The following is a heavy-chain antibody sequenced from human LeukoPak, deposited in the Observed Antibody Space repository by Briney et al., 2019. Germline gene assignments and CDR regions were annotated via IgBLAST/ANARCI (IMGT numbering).Heavy chain of an antibody. V-gene: IGHV1-18*01. D-gene: IGHD3-22*01. CDR3: ARETVRQYYYYSSGYTDY. Sequence: GASVKVSCKASGYTFTSYGISWVRQAPGQGLEWMGWISAYNGNTNYAQKLQGRVTLTTNTSQSTAHMELRSLRSDDTAVYYCARETVRQYYYYSSGYTDYWGQGTLVTVSS. CDR2: ISAYNGNT. J-gene: IGHJ4*02. CDR1: GYTFTSYG.